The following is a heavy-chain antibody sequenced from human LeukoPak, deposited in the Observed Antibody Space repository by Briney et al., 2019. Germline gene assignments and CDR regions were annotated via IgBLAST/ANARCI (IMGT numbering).Heavy chain of an antibody. CDR1: GGSISSGSYY. CDR3: ARDNIVVVPAAFYYMDV. J-gene: IGHJ6*03. V-gene: IGHV4-61*02. Sequence: SETLSLTCTVSGGSISSGSYYWSWIRQPAGKGLEWIGRIYTSGSTNYNPSLKSRVTISVDTSKNQFSLKLSSVTAADTAVYYCARDNIVVVPAAFYYMDVWGKGTTVTVSS. CDR2: IYTSGST. D-gene: IGHD2-2*01.